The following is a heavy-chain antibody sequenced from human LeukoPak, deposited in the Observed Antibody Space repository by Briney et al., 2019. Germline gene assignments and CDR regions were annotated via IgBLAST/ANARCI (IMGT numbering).Heavy chain of an antibody. D-gene: IGHD3-22*01. J-gene: IGHJ4*02. V-gene: IGHV3-21*01. CDR2: ITSSSCYI. CDR1: VFTFRSYG. Sequence: GVSLRLSCAASVFTFRSYGIMWVRQAPGKGLEWVSSITSSSCYIYYADSVKGRFAVSRDHAKNSLYLQMNSLTAEDKAVCYCATYYGGSGNTFDYWGQGTMVTVSS. CDR3: ATYYGGSGNTFDY.